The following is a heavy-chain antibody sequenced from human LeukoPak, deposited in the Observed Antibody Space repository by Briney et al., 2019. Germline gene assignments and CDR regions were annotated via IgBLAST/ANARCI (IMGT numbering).Heavy chain of an antibody. D-gene: IGHD3-10*01. CDR3: ARDRANYYGSGRNWFDP. CDR2: IYTSGST. V-gene: IGHV4-4*07. J-gene: IGHJ5*02. CDR1: GGSISSYY. Sequence: SETLSLTCTVSGGSISSYYWSWIRQPAGKGLEWIGRIYTSGSTNYTPSLKSRVTMSVDTSKNQFSLKLSSVTAADTAVYYCARDRANYYGSGRNWFDPSGQGTLVTVSS.